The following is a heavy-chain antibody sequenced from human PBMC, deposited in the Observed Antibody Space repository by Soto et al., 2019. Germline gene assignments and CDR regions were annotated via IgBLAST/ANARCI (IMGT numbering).Heavy chain of an antibody. CDR2: FYNSGST. J-gene: IGHJ4*02. V-gene: IGHV4-39*01. D-gene: IGHD5-12*01. CDR3: AVAPDY. CDR1: GDSIRRSNYY. Sequence: SETLSLTCAVSGDSIRRSNYYWGWIRQPPGKGLEWIGSFYNSGSTYYNPSLKSRVTISVDTSKKQFSLKLSSVTAADTAVYYCAVAPDYWGQGTLVTVSS.